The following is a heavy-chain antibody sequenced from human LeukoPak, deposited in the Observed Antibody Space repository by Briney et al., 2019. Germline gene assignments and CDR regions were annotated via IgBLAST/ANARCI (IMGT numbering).Heavy chain of an antibody. Sequence: PGGSLRLSCAASGFTVSGYAMSWVRQPPGKGLEWVSAISGSGGSTYYADSVKGRFTISRDNSKNTLYLQMNSLRAEDTAVYYCAKDFLYTYYFDYWGQGTLVTVSS. J-gene: IGHJ4*02. CDR3: AKDFLYTYYFDY. V-gene: IGHV3-23*01. CDR2: ISGSGGST. CDR1: GFTVSGYA. D-gene: IGHD3-3*01.